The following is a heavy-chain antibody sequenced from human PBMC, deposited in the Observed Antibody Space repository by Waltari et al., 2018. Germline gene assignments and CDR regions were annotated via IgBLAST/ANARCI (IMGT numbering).Heavy chain of an antibody. J-gene: IGHJ6*03. V-gene: IGHV1-69*12. D-gene: IGHD2-2*01. Sequence: QVQLVQSGAEVKKPGSSVKVSCKASGGTFSSYAISWVRQAPGQGLEWMGGIIPIFGTANYAQKFQGRVTITADESTSTAYMELSSLRSEDTAVYYCASCPYCSSTSCSHYYYYYYMDVWGKGTTVTISS. CDR3: ASCPYCSSTSCSHYYYYYYMDV. CDR2: IIPIFGTA. CDR1: GGTFSSYA.